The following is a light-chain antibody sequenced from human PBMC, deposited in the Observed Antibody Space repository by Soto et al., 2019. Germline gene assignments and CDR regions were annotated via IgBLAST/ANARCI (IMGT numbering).Light chain of an antibody. Sequence: DIQMTQSPSSLSASVGDRVTITCRASQGISKYLAWYQQKPGEVPKLLINAASTLQSGVPSRFSGSGSGTDFTLTISSLQPEDVATYYCQKYDSAPLTFGGGTKVEIK. J-gene: IGKJ4*01. CDR2: AAS. CDR3: QKYDSAPLT. CDR1: QGISKY. V-gene: IGKV1-27*01.